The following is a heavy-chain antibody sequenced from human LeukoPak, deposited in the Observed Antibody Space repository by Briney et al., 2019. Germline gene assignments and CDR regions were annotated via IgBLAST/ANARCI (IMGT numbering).Heavy chain of an antibody. CDR1: GFTFSSYG. J-gene: IGHJ4*02. V-gene: IGHV3-15*01. CDR2: IKSKTDGGTT. Sequence: GGSLRLSCAASGFTFSSYGMHWVRQAPGKGLEWVGRIKSKTDGGTTDYAAPVKGRFTISRDDSKNTLYLQMNSLKTEDTAVYYCTYRSNYWEDYWGQGTLVTVSS. D-gene: IGHD5-24*01. CDR3: TYRSNYWEDY.